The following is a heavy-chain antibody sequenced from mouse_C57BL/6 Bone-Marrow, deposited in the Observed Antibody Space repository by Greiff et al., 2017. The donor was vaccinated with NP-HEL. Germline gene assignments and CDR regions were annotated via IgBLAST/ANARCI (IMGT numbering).Heavy chain of an antibody. Sequence: EVQGVESGGGLVQPKGSLKLSCAASGFSFNTYAMNWVRQAPGKGLEWVARIRSKSNNYATYYADSVKDRFTISRDDSESMLYLQMNNLKTEDTAMYYCVRHEGPYWYFDVWGTGTTVTVSS. CDR3: VRHEGPYWYFDV. V-gene: IGHV10-1*01. J-gene: IGHJ1*03. CDR1: GFSFNTYA. CDR2: IRSKSNNYAT.